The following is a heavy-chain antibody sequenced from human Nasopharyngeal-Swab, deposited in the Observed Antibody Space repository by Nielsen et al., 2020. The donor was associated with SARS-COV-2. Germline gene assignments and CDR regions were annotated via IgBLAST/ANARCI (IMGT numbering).Heavy chain of an antibody. CDR3: ARGREYDFWSGYDFDY. J-gene: IGHJ4*02. Sequence: GSLRLSCAVYGGSFSGYYWGWIRQPPGKGLEWIGEINHSGSTNYNPSLKSRVTISVDTSKNQFSLKLSSVTAADTAVYYCARGREYDFWSGYDFDYWGQGTLVTVSS. CDR1: GGSFSGYY. CDR2: INHSGST. V-gene: IGHV4-34*01. D-gene: IGHD3-3*01.